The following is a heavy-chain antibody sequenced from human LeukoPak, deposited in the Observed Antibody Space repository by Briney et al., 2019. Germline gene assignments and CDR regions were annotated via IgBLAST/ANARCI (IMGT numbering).Heavy chain of an antibody. V-gene: IGHV3-30*02. Sequence: GGSLGLSCAASGFTFSSYGMHWVRQAPGKGLEWVAFIRYDGRNKYYADSVKGRFTISRDNSKNTLYLQMNSLRTEDTAVYYCAKDGAARLFDYWGQGTLVTVSS. J-gene: IGHJ4*02. CDR3: AKDGAARLFDY. D-gene: IGHD6-6*01. CDR1: GFTFSSYG. CDR2: IRYDGRNK.